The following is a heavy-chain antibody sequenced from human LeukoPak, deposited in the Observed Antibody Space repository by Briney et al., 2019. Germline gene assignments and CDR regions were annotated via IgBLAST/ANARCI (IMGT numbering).Heavy chain of an antibody. D-gene: IGHD3-22*01. V-gene: IGHV3-7*01. CDR1: GFTFSSYW. CDR2: IKQDGSEK. Sequence: GGSLRLSCAASGFTFSSYWMSWVRQAPGKGLEWVANIKQDGSEKYYVDSVKGRFTISRDNAKNSLCLQMNSLRAEDTAVYYCARFRFGYYDNTAPPWGQGTLVTVSS. CDR3: ARFRFGYYDNTAPP. J-gene: IGHJ5*02.